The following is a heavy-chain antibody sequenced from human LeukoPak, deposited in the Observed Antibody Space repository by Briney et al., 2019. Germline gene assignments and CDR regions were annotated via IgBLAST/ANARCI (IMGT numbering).Heavy chain of an antibody. V-gene: IGHV3-66*01. D-gene: IGHD1-20*01. Sequence: GGSLRLSCAASGFTVSSNYMSWVRQAPGKGLEWVSVIYSGGSTYYADSVKGRFTTSRDNSKNTLYLQMNSLRAEDTAVYYCARGGNNWNDGLDYWGQGTLVTVSS. CDR1: GFTVSSNY. J-gene: IGHJ4*02. CDR2: IYSGGST. CDR3: ARGGNNWNDGLDY.